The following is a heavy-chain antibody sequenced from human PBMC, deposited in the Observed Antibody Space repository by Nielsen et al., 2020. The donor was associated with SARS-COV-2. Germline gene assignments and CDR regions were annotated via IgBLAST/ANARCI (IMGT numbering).Heavy chain of an antibody. CDR2: IYYSGHT. CDR3: ASADYSHYALFDY. CDR1: GGSISSGDYY. V-gene: IGHV4-61*08. Sequence: SETLSLTCTVSGGSISSGDYYWSWIRQPPGKGLEWIGYIYYSGHTNYNPSLESRVTISLDASKNQFSLNLNSVTAADTATYYCASADYSHYALFDYWGQGSLVSVSS. J-gene: IGHJ4*02. D-gene: IGHD4-11*01.